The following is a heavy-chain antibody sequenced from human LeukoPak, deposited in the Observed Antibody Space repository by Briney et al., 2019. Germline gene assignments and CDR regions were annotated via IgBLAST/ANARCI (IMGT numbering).Heavy chain of an antibody. D-gene: IGHD3-22*01. CDR1: GFTFNSYS. Sequence: GGSLRLSCAASGFTFNSYSMNWFRQAPGKGLEWVSSISSSSRFIYYADSVKGRFTISRNNAKNSLYLQMTSLRAADTAVYYCARDGYDSSGYYWTYYYYYMDVWGKGTTVTVSS. CDR2: ISSSSRFI. V-gene: IGHV3-21*01. J-gene: IGHJ6*03. CDR3: ARDGYDSSGYYWTYYYYYMDV.